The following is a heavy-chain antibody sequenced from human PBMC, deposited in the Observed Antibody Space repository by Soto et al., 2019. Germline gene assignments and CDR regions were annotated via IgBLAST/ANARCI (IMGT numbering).Heavy chain of an antibody. Sequence: GGSLILSCVGSGFTFSNYGMHWVRQPPGKGLEWVALISDDGDKRYYADSVRGRLIISRDNSKDTLYLQMNSLGPDDTAVYFCAKARVRIVGANSFDYWGQGTPVTVSS. CDR1: GFTFSNYG. CDR3: AKARVRIVGANSFDY. V-gene: IGHV3-30*18. J-gene: IGHJ4*02. D-gene: IGHD1-26*01. CDR2: ISDDGDKR.